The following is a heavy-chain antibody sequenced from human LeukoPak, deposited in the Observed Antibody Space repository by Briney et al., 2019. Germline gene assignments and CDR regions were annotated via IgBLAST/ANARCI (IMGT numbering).Heavy chain of an antibody. J-gene: IGHJ4*02. Sequence: SETLSLTCAVYGGSFSGYYWSWIRQPPGKGLEWIGEINHSGSTNYNPSLKSRVTISVDTSKNQFSLKLSSVTAADTDVYYCASYTAGGGGLDYWGQGTLVTVSS. CDR1: GGSFSGYY. D-gene: IGHD5-18*01. V-gene: IGHV4-34*01. CDR2: INHSGST. CDR3: ASYTAGGGGLDY.